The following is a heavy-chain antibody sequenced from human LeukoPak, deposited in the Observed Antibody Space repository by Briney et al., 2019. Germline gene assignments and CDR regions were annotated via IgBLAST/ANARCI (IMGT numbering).Heavy chain of an antibody. D-gene: IGHD2-21*01. CDR1: GFTFSNYW. CDR3: ARGVGGADY. CDR2: IKQDGSEK. Sequence: GGSLRLSCAASGFTFSNYWMSWVRQAPGRGLEWVANIKQDGSEKYYVDSVKGRFTISRDNAKNSLYLQMNSLRAEDTAVFYCARGVGGADYWGQGTLVTVSS. V-gene: IGHV3-7*01. J-gene: IGHJ4*02.